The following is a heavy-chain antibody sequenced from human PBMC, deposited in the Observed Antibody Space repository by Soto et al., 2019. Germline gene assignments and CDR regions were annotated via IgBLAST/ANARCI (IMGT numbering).Heavy chain of an antibody. CDR1: GGTFSSYT. CDR3: ARVQSPAYYYYYGMDV. CDR2: IIPILGIA. V-gene: IGHV1-69*02. Sequence: ASVKVSCKASGGTFSSYTISWVRQAPGQGLEWMGRIIPILGIANYAQKFQGRVTITADKSTSTAYMGLSSLRSEDTAVYYCARVQSPAYYYYYGMDVWGQGTTVTVSS. J-gene: IGHJ6*02.